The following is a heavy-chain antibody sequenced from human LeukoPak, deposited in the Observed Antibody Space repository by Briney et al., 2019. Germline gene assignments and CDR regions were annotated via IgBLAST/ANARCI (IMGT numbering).Heavy chain of an antibody. V-gene: IGHV3-9*01. J-gene: IGHJ4*02. CDR1: ALRFEVYG. CDR2: ITWISDYM. Sequence: PGPSLRLCCPAYALRFEVYGMYSVRHAPGNGLEWVSGITWISDYMAQAESVNGRFTISRDNAKNCLYLQMNRLTVEDTSLYYCTRVTSCRTGFDYWGQGTLVTVSS. CDR3: TRVTSCRTGFDY. D-gene: IGHD1-1*01.